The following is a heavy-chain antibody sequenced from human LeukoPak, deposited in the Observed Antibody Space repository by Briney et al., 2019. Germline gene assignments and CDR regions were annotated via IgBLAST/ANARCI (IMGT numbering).Heavy chain of an antibody. CDR1: GFTFSSYP. V-gene: IGHV3-23*01. J-gene: IGHJ5*01. D-gene: IGHD3-10*01. CDR2: ISGSGRNT. Sequence: GGSLRLSCAASGFTFSSYPMSWVRQAPGKGLEWVSGISGSGRNTYSVDSVTGRVIISRDNSKNTLYLQMNSLRAEDTAVYYCAREATMVRGVITFYDSWGHGTLVTVSS. CDR3: AREATMVRGVITFYDS.